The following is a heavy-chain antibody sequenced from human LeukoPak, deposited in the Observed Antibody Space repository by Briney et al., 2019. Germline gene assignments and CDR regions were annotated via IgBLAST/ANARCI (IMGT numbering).Heavy chain of an antibody. CDR1: GFTFSSYA. D-gene: IGHD3-22*01. J-gene: IGHJ3*02. CDR3: ARTAYYYDSSGYDDAFDI. V-gene: IGHV3-30-3*01. Sequence: GGSLRLSCAASGFTFSSYAMHWVRQAPGKGLEWVAVISYDGSNKYYADSVKGRFTISRDNSKNTLYLQMNSLRAEDTAVYYCARTAYYYDSSGYDDAFDIWGQGTMVTVSS. CDR2: ISYDGSNK.